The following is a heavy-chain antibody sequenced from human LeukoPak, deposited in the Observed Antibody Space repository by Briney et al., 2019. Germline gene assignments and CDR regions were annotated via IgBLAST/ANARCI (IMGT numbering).Heavy chain of an antibody. J-gene: IGHJ5*01. D-gene: IGHD3-16*01. Sequence: PGGSLRLSCAASGFTFRTNAMSWVRQAPGKGLEWVSAIGGSGNTAYYADSVKGRFTISRDNSKMTLYLEMNTLRAEDTAIYYCAKDWGTNWQNWFDSWGQGTLVTASS. V-gene: IGHV3-23*01. CDR2: IGGSGNTA. CDR1: GFTFRTNA. CDR3: AKDWGTNWQNWFDS.